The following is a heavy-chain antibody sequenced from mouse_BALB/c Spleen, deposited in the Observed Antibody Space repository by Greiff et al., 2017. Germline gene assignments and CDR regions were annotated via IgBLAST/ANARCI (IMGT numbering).Heavy chain of an antibody. CDR3: TREDTGTTFFAY. Sequence: EVQLQESGTVLARPGASVKMSCKASGYTFTSYWMHWVKQRPGQGLEWIGAIYPGNSDTSYNQKFKGKAKLTAVTSTSTAYMELSSLTNEDSAVYYCTREDTGTTFFAYWGQGTLVTVSA. J-gene: IGHJ3*01. CDR1: GYTFTSYW. CDR2: IYPGNSDT. V-gene: IGHV1-5*01. D-gene: IGHD4-1*01.